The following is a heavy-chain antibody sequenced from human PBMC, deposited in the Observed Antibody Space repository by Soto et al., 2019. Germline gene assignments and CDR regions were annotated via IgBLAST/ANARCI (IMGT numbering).Heavy chain of an antibody. CDR2: ISYDGSNK. CDR1: GFTFSSYG. Sequence: GGSLRLSCAASGFTFSSYGMHCVRQAPGKGLEWVAVISYDGSNKYYADSVKGRFTISRDNSKNTLYLQMNSLRAEDTAVYYCAKDRSGSYLDYWGQGTLVTVSS. J-gene: IGHJ4*02. D-gene: IGHD1-26*01. V-gene: IGHV3-30*18. CDR3: AKDRSGSYLDY.